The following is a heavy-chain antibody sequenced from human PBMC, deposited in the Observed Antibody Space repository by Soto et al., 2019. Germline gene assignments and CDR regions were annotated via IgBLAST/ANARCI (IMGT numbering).Heavy chain of an antibody. CDR2: IIPIFGKA. J-gene: IGHJ6*02. D-gene: IGHD3-3*01. Sequence: VMRSCGTSGGTISSYAMSWGGRDPGQGLEWMGGIIPIFGKANYSQKFQGRVTITADEATSTAYMELSSLRAEDTAVYYCASLERGAYYYGMDVWGQGTTVTVSS. CDR1: GGTISSYA. CDR3: ASLERGAYYYGMDV. V-gene: IGHV1-69*01.